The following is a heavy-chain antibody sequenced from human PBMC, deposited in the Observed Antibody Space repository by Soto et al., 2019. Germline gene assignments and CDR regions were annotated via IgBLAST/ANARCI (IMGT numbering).Heavy chain of an antibody. D-gene: IGHD2-21*02. CDR2: IHNSGNT. Sequence: QVQLQESGPGLVKPSETLSLTCTVPSGSIRTSYWTWIRQFPGKRLEWISHIHNSGNTNSNPSLKSRVTISMDTSKTQISLRLTSVTAADPAMYYCARLQYTVVTPSDMWGQGTMVTVSS. J-gene: IGHJ3*02. CDR1: SGSIRTSY. CDR3: ARLQYTVVTPSDM. V-gene: IGHV4-59*01.